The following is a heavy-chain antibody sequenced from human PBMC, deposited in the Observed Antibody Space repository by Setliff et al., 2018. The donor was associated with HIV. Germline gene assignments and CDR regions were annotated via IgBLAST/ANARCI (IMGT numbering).Heavy chain of an antibody. V-gene: IGHV3-30*02. CDR1: GFTFSSYG. CDR2: IHYDVSSK. D-gene: IGHD3-22*01. CDR3: AKDMEYDTSVYYHWYFDL. J-gene: IGHJ2*01. Sequence: GGSLRLSCAAFGFTFSSYGMHWVRQAPGKGLEWVAFIHYDVSSKYYADSVKGRFTISRDNSKNTLHLQMNSLRAEDTALYYCAKDMEYDTSVYYHWYFDLWGRGALVTVSS.